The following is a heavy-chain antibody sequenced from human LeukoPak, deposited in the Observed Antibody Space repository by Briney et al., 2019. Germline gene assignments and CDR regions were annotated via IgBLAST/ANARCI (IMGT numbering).Heavy chain of an antibody. D-gene: IGHD2-2*03. CDR3: ALDIVVVPAGTWFFH. CDR1: GGSISSSSYY. Sequence: PSETLSLTCTVSGGSISSSSYYWGWIRQPPGKGLEWIGSIYYSGSTYYNPSLKSRVTISVDTSKNQFSLKLSSVTAADTAVYYCALDIVVVPAGTWFFHWGQGTLVTVSS. V-gene: IGHV4-39*01. J-gene: IGHJ4*02. CDR2: IYYSGST.